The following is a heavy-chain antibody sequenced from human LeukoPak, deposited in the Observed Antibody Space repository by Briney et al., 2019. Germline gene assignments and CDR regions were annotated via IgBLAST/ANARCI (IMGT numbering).Heavy chain of an antibody. CDR3: AKDVHDIVVVPSSIYDY. V-gene: IGHV3-23*01. CDR1: GFTFSSYG. CDR2: ISGSGTNT. J-gene: IGHJ4*02. D-gene: IGHD2-2*01. Sequence: GGTLRLSCAASGFTFSSYGMSWVRQAPGKGLEWVSAISGSGTNTYYADSVRGRFTISRDNSKNTLYLQMNSLRADDTAVYYCAKDVHDIVVVPSSIYDYWGQGTLVTVSS.